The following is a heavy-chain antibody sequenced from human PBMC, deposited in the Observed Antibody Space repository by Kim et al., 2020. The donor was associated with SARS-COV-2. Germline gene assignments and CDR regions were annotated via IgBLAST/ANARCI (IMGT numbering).Heavy chain of an antibody. CDR2: IYTSGST. D-gene: IGHD3-22*01. CDR1: GGSISSGSYY. CDR3: ARARAITMIVLDHWYFDL. Sequence: SETLSLTCTVSGGSISSGSYYWSWIRQPAGKGLEWIGRIYTSGSTNYNPSLKSRVTISVDTSKNQFSLKLSSVTAADTAVYYCARARAITMIVLDHWYFDLWGRGTLVTVSS. J-gene: IGHJ2*01. V-gene: IGHV4-61*02.